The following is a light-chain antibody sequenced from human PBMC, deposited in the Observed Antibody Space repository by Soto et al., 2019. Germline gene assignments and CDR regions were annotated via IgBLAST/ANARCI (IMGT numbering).Light chain of an antibody. V-gene: IGKV2-28*01. Sequence: DIVMTQSPLSLPVTPGEPASISCRSSQSLLHSNGYNYLDWYLQKPGQSPQLLIYLGSNRASGVPGRFSGSGSGTDFTLKISRVEAEDVGVYYCMQALQTPRTFGQGTKVEIK. CDR2: LGS. CDR1: QSLLHSNGYNY. J-gene: IGKJ1*01. CDR3: MQALQTPRT.